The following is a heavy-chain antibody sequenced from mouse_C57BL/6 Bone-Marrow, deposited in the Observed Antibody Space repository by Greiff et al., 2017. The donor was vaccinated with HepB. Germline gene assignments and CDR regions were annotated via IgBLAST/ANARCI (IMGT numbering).Heavy chain of an antibody. Sequence: VQLQQSGAELVRPGTSVKVSCKASGYAFTNYLIEWVKQRPGQGLEWIGVINPGSGGTNYNEKFKGKATLTADKSSSTAYMQLSSLTSEDSAVYFCAREGNYYDYEGVWFAYWGQGTLVTVSA. CDR3: AREGNYYDYEGVWFAY. V-gene: IGHV1-54*01. J-gene: IGHJ3*01. CDR1: GYAFTNYL. CDR2: INPGSGGT. D-gene: IGHD2-4*01.